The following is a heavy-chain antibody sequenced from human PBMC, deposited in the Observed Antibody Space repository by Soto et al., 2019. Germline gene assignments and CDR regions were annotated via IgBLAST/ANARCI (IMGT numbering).Heavy chain of an antibody. CDR2: INGGGDSA. J-gene: IGHJ4*02. Sequence: LRLSCAASGFTFSSYAMTWVRQAPGKGLEWVALINGGGDSAYYADSVKGRFTISRDNFKNTLFLQMNSLRGEDTAVYYCARGATIDYWGQGTLVTVSS. CDR3: ARGATIDY. V-gene: IGHV3-23*01. CDR1: GFTFSSYA.